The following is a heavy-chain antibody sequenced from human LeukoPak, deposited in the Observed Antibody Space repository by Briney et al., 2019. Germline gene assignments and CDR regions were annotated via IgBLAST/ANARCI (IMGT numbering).Heavy chain of an antibody. Sequence: GGSLRLSCAASGFSFSSYTMKWVRQTPGKGLEWVSSIRAGGTSIYSADSVKGRFTISRDNSKNTLYLQMNSLRAEDTAVYYCAKGPYYYDSSGYYYLGYWGQGTLVTVSS. CDR1: GFSFSSYT. D-gene: IGHD3-22*01. CDR3: AKGPYYYDSSGYYYLGY. V-gene: IGHV3-21*01. CDR2: IRAGGTSI. J-gene: IGHJ4*02.